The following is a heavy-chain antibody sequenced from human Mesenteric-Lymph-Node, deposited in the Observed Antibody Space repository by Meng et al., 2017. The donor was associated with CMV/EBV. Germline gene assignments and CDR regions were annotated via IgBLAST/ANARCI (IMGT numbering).Heavy chain of an antibody. CDR2: INPSGGST. Sequence: ASVKVSCKASGYTFTSYYMHWVRQAPGQGLEWMGIINPSGGSTSYAQKLQGRVTMTRDTSTSTVYMELSSLRSEDTAVYYCARGGILRFLATGMDVWGQGTTVTVSS. V-gene: IGHV1-46*01. CDR1: GYTFTSYY. CDR3: ARGGILRFLATGMDV. D-gene: IGHD3-3*01. J-gene: IGHJ6*02.